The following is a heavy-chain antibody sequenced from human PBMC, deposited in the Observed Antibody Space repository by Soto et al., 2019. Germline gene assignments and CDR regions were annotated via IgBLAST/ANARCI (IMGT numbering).Heavy chain of an antibody. CDR3: VSTSLYGMDV. Sequence: QVQLQESGPGLVKPSQTLSLTCSVSGGSISSGYYYWSWIRQPPGKGLEWIGNIYSSGNTYYNPSIKSRLIISMDPFKNQFSLKVGSVTAADTAVYYCVSTSLYGMDVWGQGTTVTVSS. V-gene: IGHV4-30-4*01. J-gene: IGHJ6*02. CDR1: GGSISSGYYY. CDR2: IYSSGNT.